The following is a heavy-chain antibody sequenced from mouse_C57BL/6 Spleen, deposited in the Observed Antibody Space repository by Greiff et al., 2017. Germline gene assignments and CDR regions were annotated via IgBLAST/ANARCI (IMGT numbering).Heavy chain of an antibody. CDR3: ARITTVVGAMDY. Sequence: EVQLQQSGPELVKPGASVKISCKASGYTFTDYYMNWVKQSPGKSLEWIGDINPNNGGTSYNQKFKGKATLTVDKSSSTAYMELRSLTSEDSAVYYCARITTVVGAMDYWGQGTSVTVSS. D-gene: IGHD1-1*01. J-gene: IGHJ4*01. CDR2: INPNNGGT. CDR1: GYTFTDYY. V-gene: IGHV1-26*01.